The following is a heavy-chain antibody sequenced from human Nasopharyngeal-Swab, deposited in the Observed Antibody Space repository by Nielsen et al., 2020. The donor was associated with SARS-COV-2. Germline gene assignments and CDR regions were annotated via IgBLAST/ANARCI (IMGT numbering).Heavy chain of an antibody. V-gene: IGHV5-51*01. CDR3: ARQPSLYGSGSPGDY. J-gene: IGHJ4*02. Sequence: GGSLRLSCKGSGYSFTSYWIGWVRQIPGKGLEWMGIIYPGDSDTRYSPSFQGQVTISADKSISTAYLQWSSLKASDTAMYYCARQPSLYGSGSPGDYWGQGTLVTVSS. CDR1: GYSFTSYW. D-gene: IGHD3-10*01. CDR2: IYPGDSDT.